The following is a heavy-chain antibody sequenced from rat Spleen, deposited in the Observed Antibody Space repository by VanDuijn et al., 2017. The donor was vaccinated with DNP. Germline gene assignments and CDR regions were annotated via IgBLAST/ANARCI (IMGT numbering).Heavy chain of an antibody. V-gene: IGHV5-7*01. J-gene: IGHJ2*01. CDR3: ATHWGGYFDS. CDR1: GFTFSDYN. CDR2: ISPSGSRT. D-gene: IGHD5-1*01. Sequence: EVQLVESGGGLVQPGRSLKLSCAASGFTFSDYNMAWVRQAPKKGLEWVATISPSGSRTYYRESVKGRFTVSRDNAKNTLYLQMDSLRSEDTAIYYCATHWGGYFDSWGLGVMVTVSS.